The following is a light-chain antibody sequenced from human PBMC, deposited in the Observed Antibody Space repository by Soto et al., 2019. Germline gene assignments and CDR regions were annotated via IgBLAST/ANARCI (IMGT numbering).Light chain of an antibody. Sequence: QSALTQPASVSGSPGQSITISCTGTNSDVGGYNLVSWYQQHPGKAPKLIIYEDNKRPSGVSDRFSGSKSGNTASLTVSGLQAEDEADYYCWSYAGSSTFVVFGGGTKLTVL. V-gene: IGLV2-23*02. CDR1: NSDVGGYNL. CDR3: WSYAGSSTFVV. J-gene: IGLJ2*01. CDR2: EDN.